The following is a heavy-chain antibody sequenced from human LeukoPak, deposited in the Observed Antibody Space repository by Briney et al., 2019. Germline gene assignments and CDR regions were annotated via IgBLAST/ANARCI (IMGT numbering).Heavy chain of an antibody. CDR2: IYYSGST. J-gene: IGHJ4*02. D-gene: IGHD4/OR15-4a*01. CDR3: ARVPKSRDTRAEYGGYFDY. CDR1: GGSISSSSYY. V-gene: IGHV4-39*07. Sequence: SETLSLTCTVSGGSISSSSYYWGWIRQPPGKGLEWIGSIYYSGSTNYNPSLKSRVTISVDTSKNQFSLKLSSVTAADTAVYYCARVPKSRDTRAEYGGYFDYWGQGTLVTVSS.